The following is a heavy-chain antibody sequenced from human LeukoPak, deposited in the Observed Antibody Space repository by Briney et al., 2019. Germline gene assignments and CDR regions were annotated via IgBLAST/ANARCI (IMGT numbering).Heavy chain of an antibody. CDR2: IYTSGST. V-gene: IGHV4-61*02. CDR1: GGSISSGSYY. CDR3: ARGGHDYGGNYWFDP. D-gene: IGHD4-23*01. Sequence: PSQTLSLTCTVSGGSISSGSYYWSWIRQPAGKGLEWIGRIYTSGSTNYNPSLKSRVTISVDTSKNQFSLKLSSVTAADTAVYYCARGGHDYGGNYWFDPWGQGTLVTVSS. J-gene: IGHJ5*02.